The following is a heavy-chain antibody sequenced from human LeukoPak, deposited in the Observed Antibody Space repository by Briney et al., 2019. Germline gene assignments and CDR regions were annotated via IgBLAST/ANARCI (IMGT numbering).Heavy chain of an antibody. Sequence: GGSLRLSCAASGFTFSSYAMHWVRQAPGKGLEWVAVISYDGSNKYYADSVKGRFTISRDNSKNTLYLQMNSLRAEDTAVYYCARSREAWKLPYYFDYWGQGTLVTVSS. J-gene: IGHJ4*02. CDR2: ISYDGSNK. D-gene: IGHD1-1*01. CDR1: GFTFSSYA. CDR3: ARSREAWKLPYYFDY. V-gene: IGHV3-30-3*01.